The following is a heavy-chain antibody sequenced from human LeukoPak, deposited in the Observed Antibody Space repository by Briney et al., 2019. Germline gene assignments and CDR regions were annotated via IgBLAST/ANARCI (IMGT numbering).Heavy chain of an antibody. V-gene: IGHV1-24*01. D-gene: IGHD1-26*01. J-gene: IGHJ3*02. CDR2: FDPLLGNP. Sequence: ASGKGSCKVSGHTLNELSIHWVRQAPGKGLEWMGGFDPLLGNPVYPQTFLYRVTMTADASIETASLEARGLGSDDPAVYSCATASTIGAIMEDAFDIWGPGALVTVSS. CDR3: ATASTIGAIMEDAFDI. CDR1: GHTLNELS.